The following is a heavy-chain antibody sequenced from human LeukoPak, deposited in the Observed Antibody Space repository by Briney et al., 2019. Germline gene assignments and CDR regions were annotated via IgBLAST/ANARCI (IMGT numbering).Heavy chain of an antibody. CDR1: GFTFSSYA. CDR2: ISYDGSNK. CDR3: ARGRHLPDY. Sequence: GGSLRLSCAASGFTFSSYAMHWVRQAPGKGLEWVAVISYDGSNKYYADSVKGRFTISRDNSKNTLYLQMNSLRAEDTAVYYCARGRHLPDYWGQGTLVTVSS. V-gene: IGHV3-30*04. D-gene: IGHD3-3*02. J-gene: IGHJ4*02.